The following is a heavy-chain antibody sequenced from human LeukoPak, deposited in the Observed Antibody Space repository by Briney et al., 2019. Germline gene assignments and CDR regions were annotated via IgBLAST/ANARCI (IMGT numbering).Heavy chain of an antibody. J-gene: IGHJ5*02. CDR3: ARVGTRWFDP. D-gene: IGHD1-1*01. V-gene: IGHV1-69*13. Sequence: GASVKVSSKASGGTFIIYAISWVRHAPGQGLEWMGGIIPIFGTANYAQKFQGRVTITADESTSTAYMELSSLRSEDTAVYYRARVGTRWFDPWGQGTLVTVSS. CDR1: GGTFIIYA. CDR2: IIPIFGTA.